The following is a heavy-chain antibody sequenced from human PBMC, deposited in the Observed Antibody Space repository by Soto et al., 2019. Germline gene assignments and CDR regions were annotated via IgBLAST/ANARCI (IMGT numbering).Heavy chain of an antibody. D-gene: IGHD2-15*01. Sequence: HPGWALRLSCASSVFTFIGKWMHWVRHAPGKGLVWVSHINDDGSTTNYADSVKGRFTISRDNAENTLYLQMKSLKVEDTAVYYCASDKYSGDAFDLWGQGTMVTVSS. CDR1: VFTFIGKW. V-gene: IGHV3-74*01. CDR2: INDDGSTT. J-gene: IGHJ3*01. CDR3: ASDKYSGDAFDL.